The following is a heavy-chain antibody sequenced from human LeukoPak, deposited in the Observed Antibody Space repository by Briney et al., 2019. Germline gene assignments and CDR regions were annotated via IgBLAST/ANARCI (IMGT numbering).Heavy chain of an antibody. J-gene: IGHJ4*02. Sequence: ASVKVSCKASGGTFSSYALSWVRQAPGQGLEWMGWISAYNGNTNYAQKLQGRVTMTTDTSTSTAYMELRSLRSDDAAVYYCARGLPGDYWGQGTLVTVSS. CDR1: GGTFSSYA. V-gene: IGHV1-18*01. CDR2: ISAYNGNT. CDR3: ARGLPGDY.